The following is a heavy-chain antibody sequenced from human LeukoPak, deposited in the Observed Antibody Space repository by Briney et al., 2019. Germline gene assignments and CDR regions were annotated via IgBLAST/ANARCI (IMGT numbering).Heavy chain of an antibody. CDR1: GYTFTSYA. CDR2: INAGNGNT. Sequence: ASVKVSCKASGYTFTSYAMHWVRQAPGQRLEWMGWINAGNGNTKYPQKFQGRVTITRDTSASTAYMELSSLRSEDTAVYYCASNNDSSGYYYFDYWGQGTLVTVSS. D-gene: IGHD3-22*01. J-gene: IGHJ4*02. CDR3: ASNNDSSGYYYFDY. V-gene: IGHV1-3*01.